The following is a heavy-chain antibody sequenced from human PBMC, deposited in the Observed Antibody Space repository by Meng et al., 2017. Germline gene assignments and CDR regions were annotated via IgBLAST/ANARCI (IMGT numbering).Heavy chain of an antibody. V-gene: IGHV1-2*02. D-gene: IGHD2-21*01. J-gene: IGHJ5*02. CDR3: ARSYSGAYRFDCYFDP. Sequence: VDLVGSRSCVKLPGASVKVSCKTSGDTFTTSDSRLLRPAPSQGLGLMGSINPSGGGTKYAQKFQDQFPLTRDTSISAVYLELCGLRSHDTTIEYGARSYSGAYRFDCYFDPWGQGTLVTVSS. CDR2: INPSGGGT. CDR1: GDTFTTSD.